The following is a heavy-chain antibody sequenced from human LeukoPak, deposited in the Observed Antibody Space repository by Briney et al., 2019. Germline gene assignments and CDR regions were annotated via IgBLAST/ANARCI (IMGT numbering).Heavy chain of an antibody. CDR3: ARGGERLDRYCSSTSCYALPAGY. CDR2: ISSSSSYI. J-gene: IGHJ4*02. CDR1: GFTLSSYS. Sequence: GGSLRLSCAAPGFTLSSYSMNWVRQAPGKGLEWVSSISSSSSYIYYADSVKGRFTISRDNAKNSLYLQMNSLRAEDTAVYYCARGGERLDRYCSSTSCYALPAGYWGQGTLVTVSS. V-gene: IGHV3-21*01. D-gene: IGHD2-2*01.